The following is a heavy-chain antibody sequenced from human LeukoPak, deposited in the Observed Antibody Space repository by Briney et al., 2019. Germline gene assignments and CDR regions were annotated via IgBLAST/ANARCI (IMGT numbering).Heavy chain of an antibody. CDR3: VRDAS. J-gene: IGHJ4*02. Sequence: PGGSLRLSCAVSGVTVSSNHMSWVRQAPGKGLEWVSAICSGGGTYYADSVKGRFTLSRDISKNTLYLQMNSLRAEDTAVYYCVRDASWGQGTLVTVSS. CDR1: GVTVSSNH. V-gene: IGHV3-66*01. CDR2: ICSGGGT.